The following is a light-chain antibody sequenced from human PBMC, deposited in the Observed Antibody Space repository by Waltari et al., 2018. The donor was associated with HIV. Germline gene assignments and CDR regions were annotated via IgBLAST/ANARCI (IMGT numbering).Light chain of an antibody. V-gene: IGKV3-15*01. CDR1: RSVGSS. CDR2: GAS. Sequence: EVVMTQSPATLLESPGKTVNLSCRASRSVGSSLAWYHQKPGRGPRLLIYGASSRASDVPPTFSGSGAGTDFSLSISSLRSDDLGIYYCQQYNTWPLTFGRGTTVEIK. CDR3: QQYNTWPLT. J-gene: IGKJ1*01.